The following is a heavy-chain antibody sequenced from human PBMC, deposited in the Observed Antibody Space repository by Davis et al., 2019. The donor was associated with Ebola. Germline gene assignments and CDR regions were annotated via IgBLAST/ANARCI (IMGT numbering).Heavy chain of an antibody. D-gene: IGHD3-3*01. J-gene: IGHJ5*02. V-gene: IGHV3-21*01. CDR2: ISSSSSYI. Sequence: GESLKISCAASRFTFSSYSMNWVRQAPGKGLEWVSSISSSSSYIYYADSVKGRFTVSRDNSKNTLYLQMNSLRTEDTAVYYCARYITIKNWFDPWGQGTLVTVSS. CDR1: RFTFSSYS. CDR3: ARYITIKNWFDP.